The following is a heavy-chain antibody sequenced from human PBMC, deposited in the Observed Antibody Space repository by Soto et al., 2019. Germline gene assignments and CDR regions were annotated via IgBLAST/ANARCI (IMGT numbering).Heavy chain of an antibody. Sequence: AASVKVSCKASGGTFSSYAISWVRQAPGQGLEWMGGIIPIFGTANYAQKFQGRVTITADKSTSTAYMELSSLRSEDTAVYYCARTRQYSSSSEVSSFDPWGQGTLVTVSS. V-gene: IGHV1-69*06. J-gene: IGHJ5*02. D-gene: IGHD6-6*01. CDR2: IIPIFGTA. CDR3: ARTRQYSSSSEVSSFDP. CDR1: GGTFSSYA.